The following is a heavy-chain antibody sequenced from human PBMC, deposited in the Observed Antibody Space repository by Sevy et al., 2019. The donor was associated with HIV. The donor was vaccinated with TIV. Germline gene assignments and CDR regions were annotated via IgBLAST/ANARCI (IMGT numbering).Heavy chain of an antibody. CDR3: ARVSRWGLLDY. J-gene: IGHJ4*02. CDR1: GYTFTSYY. V-gene: IGHV1-46*01. CDR2: INPSGGST. D-gene: IGHD7-27*01. Sequence: ASVKVSCKASGYTFTSYYMHCVRQAPGQGLEWMGIINPSGGSTSYAQKFQGRVTMTRDTSTSTVYMELSSLRSEDTAVYYCARVSRWGLLDYWGQGTLVTVSS.